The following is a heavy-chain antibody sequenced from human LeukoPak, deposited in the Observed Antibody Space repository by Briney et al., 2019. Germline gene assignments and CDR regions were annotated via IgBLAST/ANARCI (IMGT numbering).Heavy chain of an antibody. D-gene: IGHD3-22*01. CDR3: ARGRGKSSSSYHFYFDN. CDR2: ISHAGST. CDR1: DGSFSDYY. Sequence: KPSETLSLTCAVYDGSFSDYYWTWIRQSPGNGLEWIGEISHAGSTSYNPSLKNRVTISLGTSRSQFSLRLTSLTGADSAIYYCARGRGKSSSSYHFYFDNWGQGTLVTVSS. V-gene: IGHV4-34*01. J-gene: IGHJ4*02.